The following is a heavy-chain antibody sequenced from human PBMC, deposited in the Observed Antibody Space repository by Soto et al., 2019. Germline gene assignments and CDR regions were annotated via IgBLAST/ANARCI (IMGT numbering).Heavy chain of an antibody. CDR1: GGTLTSFP. CDR2: SIPRIDKI. V-gene: IGHV1-69*01. CDR3: ARGWVEEAFDI. Sequence: QVQLVQSGAEVKKPGSSVTVSCTASGGTLTSFPINWLRQAPGQGFEWLGGSIPRIDKINNAQKSQGRVPLSADESSNTAYVELSSLTSEDTAVYYCARGWVEEAFDIWGHGTLVTMSS. D-gene: IGHD2-15*01. J-gene: IGHJ3*02.